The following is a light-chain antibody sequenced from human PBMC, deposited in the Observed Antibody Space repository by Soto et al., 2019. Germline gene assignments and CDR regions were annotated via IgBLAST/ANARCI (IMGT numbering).Light chain of an antibody. CDR3: QQSSNWPPLT. CDR2: DAS. J-gene: IGKJ4*01. Sequence: EIVLTQSPATLSLSPGERATLSCRASQSVSSYLAWYQQKPGQAPRLLIYDASNRGTGIPARFSGSGSGTDFTLTISSLEPEDFAVYYCQQSSNWPPLTFGGGTKVEIK. CDR1: QSVSSY. V-gene: IGKV3-11*01.